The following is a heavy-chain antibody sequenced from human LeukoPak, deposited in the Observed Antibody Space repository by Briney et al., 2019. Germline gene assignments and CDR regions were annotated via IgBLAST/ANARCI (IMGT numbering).Heavy chain of an antibody. Sequence: GGSLRLSCAASGFTFSSYSMNWVRQAPGKGLEWVSSISSSSIYIYYADSVKGRFTISRDNAKNSLYLHMNSLRAEDTAVYYCARDLSTYYYYMDVWGKGATVTVSS. CDR3: ARDLSTYYYYMDV. J-gene: IGHJ6*03. CDR2: ISSSSIYI. CDR1: GFTFSSYS. V-gene: IGHV3-21*01.